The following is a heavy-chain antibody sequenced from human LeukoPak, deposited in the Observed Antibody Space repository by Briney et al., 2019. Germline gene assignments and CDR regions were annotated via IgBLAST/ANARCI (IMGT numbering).Heavy chain of an antibody. CDR2: ISGSGDST. CDR3: AREPGYCSGIYCYTDY. Sequence: GGSLRLSCAASGFTFATYAMSWVRQAPGKGLEWVSGISGSGDSTNYADSVKGRFTISRDNAKNSLYLQMNSLRAEDTAVYYCAREPGYCSGIYCYTDYWGQGTLVTVSS. CDR1: GFTFATYA. D-gene: IGHD2-15*01. V-gene: IGHV3-23*01. J-gene: IGHJ4*02.